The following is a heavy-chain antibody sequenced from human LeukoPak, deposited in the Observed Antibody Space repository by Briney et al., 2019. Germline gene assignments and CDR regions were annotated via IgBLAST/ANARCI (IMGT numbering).Heavy chain of an antibody. CDR3: ARDSPDGYFFDY. V-gene: IGHV3-53*01. CDR2: IYSGGNT. CDR1: GFTVSTYY. J-gene: IGHJ4*02. Sequence: GGSLRLSCAASGFTVSTYYMTWVRQAPWKGLEWVSVIYSGGNTYYADSVKGRFTISRANAKNSLFLQMHSLRDEDTAVYYCARDSPDGYFFDYWGQGTLVTVSS.